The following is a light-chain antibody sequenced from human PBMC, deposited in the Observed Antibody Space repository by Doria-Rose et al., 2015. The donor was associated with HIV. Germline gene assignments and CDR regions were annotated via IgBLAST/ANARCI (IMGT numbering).Light chain of an antibody. CDR3: QQYNNWPPCT. V-gene: IGKV3-15*01. CDR1: QSVSSN. Sequence: TQSPATLSVSPGERATLSCRASQSVSSNLAWYQQKPGQAPRLLIHGASTRAPGIPARFSGSGSGTEFTLTISSPQSEDFAVYFCQQYNNWPPCTFGQGTKLEIK. J-gene: IGKJ2*02. CDR2: GAS.